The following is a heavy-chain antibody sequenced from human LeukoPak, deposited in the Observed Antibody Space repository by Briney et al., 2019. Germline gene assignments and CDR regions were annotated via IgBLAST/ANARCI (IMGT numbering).Heavy chain of an antibody. Sequence: GGSLRLSCAASGFTFSSYSMNWVCQAPGKGLEWVSSISSSSSYIYYADSVKGRFTISRDNAKNSLYLQMNSLRAEDTAVYYCARGGSSRSFDYWGQGTLVTVSS. CDR2: ISSSSSYI. CDR3: ARGGSSRSFDY. V-gene: IGHV3-21*01. D-gene: IGHD6-13*01. J-gene: IGHJ4*02. CDR1: GFTFSSYS.